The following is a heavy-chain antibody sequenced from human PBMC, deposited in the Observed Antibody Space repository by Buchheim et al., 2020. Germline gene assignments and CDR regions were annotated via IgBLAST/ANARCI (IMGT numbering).Heavy chain of an antibody. V-gene: IGHV4-34*01. Sequence: QVQLQQWGAGLLKPSETLSLTCAVYGGSFSGYYWSWIRQPPGKGLEWIGEINHSGSTNYNPSLKSRVTISVDTSKNQFSLKLSPVTAADTAVYYCARDYDYVWGSYRYTGLGWFDPWGQGTL. CDR1: GGSFSGYY. CDR3: ARDYDYVWGSYRYTGLGWFDP. CDR2: INHSGST. J-gene: IGHJ5*02. D-gene: IGHD3-16*02.